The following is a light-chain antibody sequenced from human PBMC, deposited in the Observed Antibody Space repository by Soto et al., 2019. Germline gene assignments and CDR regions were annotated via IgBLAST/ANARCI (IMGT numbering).Light chain of an antibody. CDR2: WAS. V-gene: IGKV4-1*01. J-gene: IGKJ2*01. CDR1: QSVLYSSNNKNY. CDR3: QQCYTTPQT. Sequence: DIVMTQSPDSLAVSLGERATSNCKSSQSVLYSSNNKNYLAWYQQKPGQPPKLLIYWASTRESGVPDRFSGSGSGTDFTLTISSLQAEDVAVYYCQQCYTTPQTFGQGTKLEIK.